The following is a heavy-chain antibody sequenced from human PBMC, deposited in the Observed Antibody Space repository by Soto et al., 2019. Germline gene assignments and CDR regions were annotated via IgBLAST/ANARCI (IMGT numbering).Heavy chain of an antibody. Sequence: ASVKVSCMGSGYTFTSYGISWVRQAPGQGLDWMGWIYAYNGNTNYVQTLRGSVTMPPDTSTRTAHMEVRGLWADDPDVHYFAKVGATAIPGAGTFPLRRDYYGREGWGRGTTGAVSS. J-gene: IGHJ6*04. CDR2: IYAYNGNT. CDR3: AKVGATAIPGAGTFPLRRDYYGREG. V-gene: IGHV1-18*04. D-gene: IGHD6-13*01. CDR1: GYTFTSYG.